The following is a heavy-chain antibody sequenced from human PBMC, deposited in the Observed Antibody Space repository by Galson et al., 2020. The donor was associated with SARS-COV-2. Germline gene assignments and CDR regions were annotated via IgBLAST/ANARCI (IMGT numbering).Heavy chain of an antibody. CDR3: VRVRTGGEGWFEP. CDR1: GGSISNGGHY. J-gene: IGHJ5*02. CDR2: IYYSGET. D-gene: IGHD7-27*01. V-gene: IGHV4-31*03. Sequence: ASETLSLTCTVSGGSISNGGHYWGWTRQHPGQGLEWIGYIYYSGETFYNPSLESRLTISGDKSRNQISLKLTSVTAADTAVYYCVRVRTGGEGWFEPWGQGTLVTVSS.